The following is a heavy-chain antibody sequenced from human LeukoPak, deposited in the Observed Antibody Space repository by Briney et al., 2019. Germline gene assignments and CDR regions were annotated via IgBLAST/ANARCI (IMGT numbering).Heavy chain of an antibody. J-gene: IGHJ4*02. CDR3: ARDDTSGYNYGTLDY. V-gene: IGHV3-23*01. Sequence: GGSLRLSCAASGFTFSSYAMSWVRQAPGKGLEWVSTISGSGGGTYYADSVKGRFTISRDNSKNTLYLQMNSLRAEDTAVYYCARDDTSGYNYGTLDYWGQGTLVTVSS. CDR2: ISGSGGGT. CDR1: GFTFSSYA. D-gene: IGHD5-18*01.